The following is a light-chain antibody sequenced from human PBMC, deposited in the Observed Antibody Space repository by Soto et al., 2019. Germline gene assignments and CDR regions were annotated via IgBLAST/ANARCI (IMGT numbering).Light chain of an antibody. CDR3: QQYNNWPPLWT. J-gene: IGKJ1*01. Sequence: EIVMTQSPATLSGSTGERATLSCRASQSVSSNLAWYQQKPGQAPRLLIYGASTRATGIPARFSGSGSGTEFTLTISSLQSEDFAVYYCQQYNNWPPLWTFGQGTKVEIK. CDR1: QSVSSN. V-gene: IGKV3-15*01. CDR2: GAS.